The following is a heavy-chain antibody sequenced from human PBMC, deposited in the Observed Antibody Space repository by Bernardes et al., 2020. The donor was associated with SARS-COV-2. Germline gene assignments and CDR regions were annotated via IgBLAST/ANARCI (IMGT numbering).Heavy chain of an antibody. CDR2: IWYDGSNK. D-gene: IGHD6-19*01. Sequence: GGSLRLSCAASGFTFSSYGMHWVRQAPGKGLEWVAVIWYDGSNKYYADSVKGRFTISRDNSKNTLYLQMNSLRAEDTAVYYCARGRWDSSGWARYYFDYWGQGTLVAVSA. V-gene: IGHV3-33*01. CDR3: ARGRWDSSGWARYYFDY. J-gene: IGHJ4*02. CDR1: GFTFSSYG.